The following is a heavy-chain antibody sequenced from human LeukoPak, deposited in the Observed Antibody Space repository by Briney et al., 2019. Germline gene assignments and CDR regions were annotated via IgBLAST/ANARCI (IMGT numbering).Heavy chain of an antibody. CDR2: ISSNGGST. J-gene: IGHJ4*02. CDR3: ARGSTISV. Sequence: GGSLRLSCAASGFTFSSYAMHWVRQAPGKGLEYVSAISSNGGSTYYANSVKGRFTISRDNSKNTLYLQMGSLRAEDMAVYYCARGSTISVWGQGTLVTVSS. D-gene: IGHD3-9*01. CDR1: GFTFSSYA. V-gene: IGHV3-64*01.